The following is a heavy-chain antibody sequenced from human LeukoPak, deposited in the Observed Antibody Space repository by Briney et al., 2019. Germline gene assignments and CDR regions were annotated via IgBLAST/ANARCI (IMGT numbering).Heavy chain of an antibody. D-gene: IGHD6-19*01. CDR2: IYYSGST. Sequence: SETLSLTCTVSGGSISSGDYYWSWIRQPPGKGLEWIGYIYYSGSTNYNPSLKSRVTISVDTSKNQFSLKLSSVTAADTAVYYCARHVGSGWIPGYFDLWGRGTLVTVSS. J-gene: IGHJ2*01. V-gene: IGHV4-61*08. CDR3: ARHVGSGWIPGYFDL. CDR1: GGSISSGDYY.